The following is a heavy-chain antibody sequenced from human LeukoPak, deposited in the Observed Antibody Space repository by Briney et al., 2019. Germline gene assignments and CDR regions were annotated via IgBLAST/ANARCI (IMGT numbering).Heavy chain of an antibody. CDR3: ASRTHSGWYVYYYMDV. CDR1: GFTVSSNY. V-gene: IGHV3-66*02. CDR2: IYSGGGT. J-gene: IGHJ6*03. D-gene: IGHD6-19*01. Sequence: GGSLRLSCAASGFTVSSNYMSWVRQAPGKGLEWVSVIYSGGGTYYADFVKGRFTISRDNSKNTLYLQMNSLRAEDTAVYYCASRTHSGWYVYYYMDVWGKGTTVTVSS.